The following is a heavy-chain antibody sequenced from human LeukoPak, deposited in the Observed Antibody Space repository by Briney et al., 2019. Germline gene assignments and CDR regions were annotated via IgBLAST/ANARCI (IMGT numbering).Heavy chain of an antibody. Sequence: PGGSLRLSCAASGFTFSSYEMNWVRQAPGKGLEWVSSISSSSSYIYYADSVKGRFTISRDNAKNSLYLQMNSLRAEDTAVYYCASYYYDSSDWFDPWGQGTLVTVSS. CDR1: GFTFSSYE. CDR3: ASYYYDSSDWFDP. V-gene: IGHV3-21*01. D-gene: IGHD3-22*01. J-gene: IGHJ5*02. CDR2: ISSSSSYI.